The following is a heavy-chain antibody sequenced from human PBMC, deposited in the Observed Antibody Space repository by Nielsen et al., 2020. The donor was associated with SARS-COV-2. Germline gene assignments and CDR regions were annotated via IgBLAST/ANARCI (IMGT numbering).Heavy chain of an antibody. CDR2: IWYDGSNK. V-gene: IGHV3-33*01. CDR1: GFTFSSYG. D-gene: IGHD6-13*01. CDR3: AREGAAAVLSGMDV. J-gene: IGHJ6*02. Sequence: GGSLRLSCAASGFTFSSYGMHWVRQAPGKGLEGVAVIWYDGSNKYYADSVKGRFTISRDNSKNTLYLQMNSLRAEDTAVYYCAREGAAAVLSGMDVWGQGTTVTVSS.